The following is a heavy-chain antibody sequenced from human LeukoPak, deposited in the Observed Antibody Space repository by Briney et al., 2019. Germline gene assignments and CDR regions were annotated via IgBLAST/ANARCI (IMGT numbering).Heavy chain of an antibody. D-gene: IGHD3-10*01. CDR1: GGTFSSYT. CDR3: AREFEVGYYGSGSYRYGMDV. Sequence: SVKVSCKASGGTFSSYTISWVRQAPGQGLEWMGRIIPILGIANYAQKFQGRVTITADKSTSTAYMELSSLRSEDTAVYYCAREFEVGYYGSGSYRYGMDVWGQGTTVTVS. V-gene: IGHV1-69*04. J-gene: IGHJ6*02. CDR2: IIPILGIA.